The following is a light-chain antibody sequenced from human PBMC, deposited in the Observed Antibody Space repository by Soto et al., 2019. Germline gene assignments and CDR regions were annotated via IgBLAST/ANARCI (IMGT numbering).Light chain of an antibody. V-gene: IGLV2-14*01. J-gene: IGLJ2*01. CDR1: SSDVGGYNY. Sequence: QSVLTQPASVSGSPGQSITISCTGTSSDVGGYNYVSWYQQHPGKAPKLMIYDVSNRPSGVSNRFSGSKSGNTASLTISGLQAEDEVDYYRSSYTSSSTLVVFGGGTKVTVL. CDR2: DVS. CDR3: SSYTSSSTLVV.